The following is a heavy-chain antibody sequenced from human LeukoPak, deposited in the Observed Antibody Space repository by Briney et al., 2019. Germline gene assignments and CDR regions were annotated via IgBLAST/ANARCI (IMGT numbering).Heavy chain of an antibody. CDR2: IHYSGST. D-gene: IGHD3-3*01. V-gene: IGHV4-34*01. CDR3: ARGGDFWSG. J-gene: IGHJ4*02. CDR1: GGSFSGYY. Sequence: SETLSLTCAVYGGSFSGYYWSWIRQPPGKGLEWIGSIHYSGSTYYNPSLKSRVTLSVDTSKNQFSLKLSSVTAADTAVYYCARGGDFWSGWGQGTLVTVSS.